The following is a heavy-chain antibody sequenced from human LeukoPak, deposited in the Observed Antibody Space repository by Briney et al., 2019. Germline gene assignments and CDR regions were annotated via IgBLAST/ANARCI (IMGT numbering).Heavy chain of an antibody. D-gene: IGHD3-3*01. Sequence: PSETLSLTCTVSGGSINSGGYYWSRIRQHPGKGLEWIGYIYYSGSTYYNPSLKSRVTISVDTSKNQFSLKLSSVTAADTAVYYCARVSGWSKFDSWGQGTLVTVSS. CDR3: ARVSGWSKFDS. CDR1: GGSINSGGYY. V-gene: IGHV4-31*03. CDR2: IYYSGST. J-gene: IGHJ4*02.